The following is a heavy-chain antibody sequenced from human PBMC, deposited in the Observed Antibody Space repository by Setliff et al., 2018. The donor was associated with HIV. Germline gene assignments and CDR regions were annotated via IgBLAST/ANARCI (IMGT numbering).Heavy chain of an antibody. Sequence: SETLSLTCSVSGGSFSGYYWSWIRQPPGKGLEWIGYIYIYNSGSTNYNPSLTSRVAISVDTSRNQFSLKLTSVTAADTAIYYCARGVNFDYWGQGTQVTVSS. V-gene: IGHV4-59*01. CDR2: IYIYNSGST. J-gene: IGHJ4*02. D-gene: IGHD3-3*01. CDR1: GGSFSGYY. CDR3: ARGVNFDY.